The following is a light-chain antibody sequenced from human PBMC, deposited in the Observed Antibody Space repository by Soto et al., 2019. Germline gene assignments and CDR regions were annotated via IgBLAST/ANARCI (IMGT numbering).Light chain of an antibody. CDR3: QQSYSSSPIT. CDR1: ETISTF. Sequence: DIQLTQSPSSLSASVGDRVTMTCRSSETISTFLNWYQHKPGKAPRLLISAASRLQSGVPPRFSGSGSGTEFTLTINSLRPEDFASYYCQQSYSSSPITFGPGPRLEIK. V-gene: IGKV1-39*01. CDR2: AAS. J-gene: IGKJ5*01.